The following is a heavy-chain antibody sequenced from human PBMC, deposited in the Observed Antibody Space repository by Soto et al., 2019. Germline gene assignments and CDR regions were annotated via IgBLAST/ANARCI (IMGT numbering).Heavy chain of an antibody. CDR1: GYSFTSYW. CDR2: IYPGDSDT. V-gene: IGHV5-51*01. Sequence: PGESLKISCKGSGYSFTSYWIGWVRQMPGKGLEWMGIIYPGDSDTRYSPSFQGQVTISADKSISTAYLQWSSLKASDTAMYYCARHVWVGSGWYRPNWFDPWGQGTLVTVSS. D-gene: IGHD6-19*01. J-gene: IGHJ5*02. CDR3: ARHVWVGSGWYRPNWFDP.